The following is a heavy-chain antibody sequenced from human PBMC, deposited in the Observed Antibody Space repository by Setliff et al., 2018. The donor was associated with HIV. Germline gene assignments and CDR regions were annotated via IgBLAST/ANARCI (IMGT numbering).Heavy chain of an antibody. Sequence: SETLSLTCAVSGGSIMTGDWWSWVRQSPGKGLEWIGEISHSGSANYNPSLRSRVTMSVDKSNNQFSLKLSSVTAADTAFYYCASPYSGSYSGFQYWGQGTLVTVSS. J-gene: IGHJ1*01. CDR2: ISHSGSA. D-gene: IGHD1-26*01. CDR3: ASPYSGSYSGFQY. V-gene: IGHV4-4*02. CDR1: GGSIMTGDW.